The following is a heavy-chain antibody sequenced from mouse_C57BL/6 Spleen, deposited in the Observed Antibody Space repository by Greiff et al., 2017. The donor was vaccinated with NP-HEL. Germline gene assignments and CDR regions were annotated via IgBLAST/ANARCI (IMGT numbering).Heavy chain of an antibody. CDR3: ARSRPRDWFAY. Sequence: QVQLQQPGAELVMPGASVKLSCKASGYTFTSYWMHWVKQRPGQGLEWIGEIDPSDSYTNYNQKFKGKSTLTVDKSSSTAYMQLSSLTSEDSAVYYCARSRPRDWFAYWGQGTLVTVSA. V-gene: IGHV1-69*01. J-gene: IGHJ3*01. CDR2: IDPSDSYT. CDR1: GYTFTSYW.